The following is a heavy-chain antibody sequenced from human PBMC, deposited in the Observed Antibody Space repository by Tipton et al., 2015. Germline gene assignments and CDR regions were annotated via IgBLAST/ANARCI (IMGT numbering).Heavy chain of an antibody. CDR1: GGSISSYY. J-gene: IGHJ6*02. V-gene: IGHV4-59*01. CDR3: ARGPKSYYYYGMDV. CDR2: IYYGGSI. Sequence: TLSLTCTVSGGSISSYYWNWIRQPPGKGLEWIGYIYYGGSIKKTPSLKSRVTISLDTSENQVSLKVSSVTAADTAVYYCARGPKSYYYYGMDVWGQGTTVTVS.